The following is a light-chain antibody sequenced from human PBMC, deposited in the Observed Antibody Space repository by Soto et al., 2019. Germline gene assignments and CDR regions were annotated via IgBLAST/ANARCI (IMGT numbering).Light chain of an antibody. J-gene: IGLJ1*01. CDR1: SSDVCGYNY. CDR2: DVS. Sequence: QSVLTQPASVSGSPGQSITISCTGTSSDVCGYNYVSWYQQHPGKAPKLMIYDVSNRPSGVSNRFSGSKSGNTASLTISGLPAEDEADYYCSSYTSSSTRLYVFGTGTKVTVL. V-gene: IGLV2-14*01. CDR3: SSYTSSSTRLYV.